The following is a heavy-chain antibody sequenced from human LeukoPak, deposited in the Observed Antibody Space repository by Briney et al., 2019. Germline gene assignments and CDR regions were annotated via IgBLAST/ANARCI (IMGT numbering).Heavy chain of an antibody. V-gene: IGHV1-69*13. Sequence: SVKVSCKASGGTFSSYAISWVRQAPGQGLGWMGGIIPIFGTANYAQKFQGRVTITADESTSTAYMELSSLRSEDTAVYYCASGPSRCSSISCYARLGYFQHWGQGTLVTVSS. CDR2: IIPIFGTA. J-gene: IGHJ1*01. D-gene: IGHD2-2*01. CDR1: GGTFSSYA. CDR3: ASGPSRCSSISCYARLGYFQH.